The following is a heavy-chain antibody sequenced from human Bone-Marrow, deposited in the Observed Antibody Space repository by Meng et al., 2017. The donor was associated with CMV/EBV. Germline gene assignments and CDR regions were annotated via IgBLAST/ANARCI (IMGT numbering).Heavy chain of an antibody. Sequence: SETLSLTCAVYGESFSGYYWSWIRQPPGKGLEWIGYIYYSGSTNYNPSLKSRVTISVDTSKNQFSLKLSSVTAADTAVYYCARTPRGYCSSTSCFYYFDYWGHGTLVTFSS. CDR2: IYYSGST. CDR1: GESFSGYY. J-gene: IGHJ4*01. CDR3: ARTPRGYCSSTSCFYYFDY. V-gene: IGHV4-59*01. D-gene: IGHD2-2*01.